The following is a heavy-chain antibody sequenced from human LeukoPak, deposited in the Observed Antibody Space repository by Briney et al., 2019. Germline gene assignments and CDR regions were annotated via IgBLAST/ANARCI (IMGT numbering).Heavy chain of an antibody. CDR2: IIVGNGNT. Sequence: ASVKVSCKASGYTFTSYAMNWVRQAPGQRLEWMGWIIVGNGNTKYSQKFQGRVIITTDTSASTVYMELSSLRSEDTAVYYCARDAVVGTGIAFDVWGQGTMVTVSS. CDR1: GYTFTSYA. D-gene: IGHD4-23*01. J-gene: IGHJ3*01. V-gene: IGHV1-3*01. CDR3: ARDAVVGTGIAFDV.